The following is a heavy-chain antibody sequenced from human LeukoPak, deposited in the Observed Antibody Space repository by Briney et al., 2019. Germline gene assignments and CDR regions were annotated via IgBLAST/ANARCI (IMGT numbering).Heavy chain of an antibody. D-gene: IGHD3-22*01. J-gene: IGHJ4*02. V-gene: IGHV3-74*01. Sequence: GGSLRLSCAASGFTFSSYWMHWVRQAPGKGLVWVSRISSDGSSTTYADSVKGRFTISRDNAKNTLYLQMNSLRAEDTAVYYCARDYYDSSGYYDYWSQGTLVTVSS. CDR1: GFTFSSYW. CDR2: ISSDGSST. CDR3: ARDYYDSSGYYDY.